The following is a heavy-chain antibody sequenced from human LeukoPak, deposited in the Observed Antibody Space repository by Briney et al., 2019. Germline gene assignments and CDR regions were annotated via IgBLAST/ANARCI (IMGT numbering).Heavy chain of an antibody. J-gene: IGHJ5*02. Sequence: SVKVSCKASGGTFSSYAISWVRQAPGQGLEWMGGIIPIFGTTNYAQKLQGRVTITTDKSTSTAYMELSSLRAEDTAVYYCTRSKLLPGNWFDPWGKGNLVTVSS. CDR2: IIPIFGTT. CDR1: GGTFSSYA. D-gene: IGHD2-15*01. V-gene: IGHV1-69*05. CDR3: TRSKLLPGNWFDP.